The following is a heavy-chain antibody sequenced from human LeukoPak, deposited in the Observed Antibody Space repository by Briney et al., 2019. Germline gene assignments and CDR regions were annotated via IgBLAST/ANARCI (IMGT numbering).Heavy chain of an antibody. D-gene: IGHD6-19*01. CDR1: GDSVSSNSAA. J-gene: IGHJ5*02. Sequence: KASQTLSLTCAISGDSVSSNSAAWNWIRQSPSRGLEWLGRTYYRSKWYNDYAVSVKSRITINPDTSKNQFSLQLNSVTPEDTAVYYCARSSSGWSKFDSLLGWFDPWGQGTLVTVSS. V-gene: IGHV6-1*01. CDR3: ARSSSGWSKFDSLLGWFDP. CDR2: TYYRSKWYN.